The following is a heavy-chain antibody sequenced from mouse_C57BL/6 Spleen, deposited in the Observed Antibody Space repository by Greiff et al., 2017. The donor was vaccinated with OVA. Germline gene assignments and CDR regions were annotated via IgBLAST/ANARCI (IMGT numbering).Heavy chain of an antibody. CDR1: GFTFNTYA. V-gene: IGHV10-3*01. Sequence: EVQVVESGGGLVQPKGSLKLSCAASGFTFNTYAMHWVRQAPGKGLEWVARIRRKSSNYATYYADSVKDRFTISRDDSQSMLYLQMNNLKTEDTAMYYCVRDYYGSSYWYFDVWGTGTTVTVSS. CDR3: VRDYYGSSYWYFDV. CDR2: IRRKSSNYAT. D-gene: IGHD1-1*01. J-gene: IGHJ1*03.